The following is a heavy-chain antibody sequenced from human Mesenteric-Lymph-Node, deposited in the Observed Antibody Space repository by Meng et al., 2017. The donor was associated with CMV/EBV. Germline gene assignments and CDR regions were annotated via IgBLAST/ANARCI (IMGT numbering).Heavy chain of an antibody. CDR3: ARESSHYYGSGSYDY. J-gene: IGHJ4*02. CDR1: GYTFSNYG. V-gene: IGHV1-3*01. CDR2: IRAGNGNI. Sequence: SGYTFSNYGIHWVRQAPGPRLEWMGWIRAGNGNIKYSQKFQDRVTITRDTSTNTAYMELSSLRSEDTAVYYCARESSHYYGSGSYDYWGQGTLVTVSS. D-gene: IGHD3-10*01.